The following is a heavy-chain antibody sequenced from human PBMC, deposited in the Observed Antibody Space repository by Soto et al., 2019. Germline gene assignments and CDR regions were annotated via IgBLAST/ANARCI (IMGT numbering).Heavy chain of an antibody. J-gene: IGHJ6*02. D-gene: IGHD2-21*01. Sequence: QVHLVQSGAEVRKPGASVKVSCKASGYSFTSYGISWVRQAPGQVLERMGWISTDNGNTNYAHKLQGRVSMTIDPSTSTAYMELWSLGSDDTAVYYCARDVPDTSLFFYYDGMDVWGQGTTVTVSS. V-gene: IGHV1-18*01. CDR1: GYSFTSYG. CDR2: ISTDNGNT. CDR3: ARDVPDTSLFFYYDGMDV.